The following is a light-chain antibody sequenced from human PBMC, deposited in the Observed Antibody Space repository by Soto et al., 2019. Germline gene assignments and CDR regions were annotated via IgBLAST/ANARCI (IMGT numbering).Light chain of an antibody. CDR1: SSDVGGYNY. Sequence: QSVLTQRASVSGSPGQSITISCTGTSSDVGGYNYVSWYQHHPGKAPKLLIYEVSYRPSGVSDRFSGSKSANTASLTISGLQAEDEADYYCSSYTSGSLRVFGTGTKVTVL. CDR3: SSYTSGSLRV. CDR2: EVS. J-gene: IGLJ1*01. V-gene: IGLV2-14*01.